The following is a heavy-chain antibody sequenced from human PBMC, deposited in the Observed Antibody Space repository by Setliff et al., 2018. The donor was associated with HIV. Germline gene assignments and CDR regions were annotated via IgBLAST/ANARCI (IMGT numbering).Heavy chain of an antibody. Sequence: SETLSLTCTVSGGSLNTGTYYWSWIRQPAGKGLEWIGRIAKTGSTNYNPSLKSRLTISMDTSKNQFSLKLNSVTAADTAVYYCARDFKRYNSPCRFDPWGPGTLVTVSS. J-gene: IGHJ5*02. CDR1: GGSLNTGTYY. D-gene: IGHD5-12*01. CDR3: ARDFKRYNSPCRFDP. CDR2: IAKTGST. V-gene: IGHV4-61*02.